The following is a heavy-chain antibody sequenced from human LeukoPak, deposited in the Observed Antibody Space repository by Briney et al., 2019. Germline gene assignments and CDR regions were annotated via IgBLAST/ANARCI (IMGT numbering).Heavy chain of an antibody. J-gene: IGHJ4*02. Sequence: GASVKVSCKASGGTFSSYAISWVRQAPGQGLEWMGWINPNSGGTNYAQMFQGRVTMTWGTSISTAYMELSRLRSDDTAVYYCARDRTTVTIFDYWGQGTLVTVSS. CDR3: ARDRTTVTIFDY. CDR1: GGTFSSYA. V-gene: IGHV1-2*02. D-gene: IGHD4-11*01. CDR2: INPNSGGT.